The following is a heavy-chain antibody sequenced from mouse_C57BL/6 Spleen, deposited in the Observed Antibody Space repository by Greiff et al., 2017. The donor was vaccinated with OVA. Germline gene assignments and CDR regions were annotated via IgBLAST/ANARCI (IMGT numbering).Heavy chain of an antibody. D-gene: IGHD2-2*01. CDR1: GFSLTSYG. CDR3: ARNAYGYGWYFDV. J-gene: IGHJ1*03. Sequence: VQGVESGPGLVQPSQSLSITCTVSGFSLTSYGVHWVRQSPGKGLEWLGVIWSGGSTDYNAAFISRLSSSKDNSKSQVFFKMNSLQAEDTAIYYCARNAYGYGWYFDVWGTGTTVTVSS. CDR2: IWSGGST. V-gene: IGHV2-2*01.